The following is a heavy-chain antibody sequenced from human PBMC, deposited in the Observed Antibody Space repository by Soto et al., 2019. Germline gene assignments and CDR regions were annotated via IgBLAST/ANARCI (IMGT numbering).Heavy chain of an antibody. J-gene: IGHJ3*02. CDR2: IYSSGTI. D-gene: IGHD4-17*01. CDR3: VTDYGNYEGAFDI. Sequence: SETLSLTCTVYGGSITRYSWSWIRQFPGKGLEWIIHIYSSGTINYNPTLKSRVTISRDTSKSQLSLKLRSVSAADTALYDCVTDYGNYEGAFDIWGQGTMVTVSS. CDR1: GGSITRYS. V-gene: IGHV4-59*01.